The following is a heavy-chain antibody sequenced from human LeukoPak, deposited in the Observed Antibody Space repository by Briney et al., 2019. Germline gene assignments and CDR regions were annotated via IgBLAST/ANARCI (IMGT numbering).Heavy chain of an antibody. D-gene: IGHD3-3*01. CDR2: IYYSGST. J-gene: IGHJ5*02. CDR1: GGSTSSYY. CDR3: ARMVAYDFWSGYWGNWFDP. Sequence: SETLSLTCTVSGGSTSSYYWSWIRQPPGKGLEWIGYIYYSGSTNYNPSLKSRVTISVDTSKNQFSLKLSSVTAADTAVYYCARMVAYDFWSGYWGNWFDPWGQGTLVTVSS. V-gene: IGHV4-59*01.